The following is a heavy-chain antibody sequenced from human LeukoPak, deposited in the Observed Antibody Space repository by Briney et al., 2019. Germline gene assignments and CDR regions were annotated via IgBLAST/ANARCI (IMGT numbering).Heavy chain of an antibody. CDR2: IIPIFGTA. CDR3: ARVGGYSGSYGSLPGDWYFDL. V-gene: IGHV1-69*05. CDR1: GGTFSSYA. D-gene: IGHD1-26*01. Sequence: ASAKVSCKASGGTFSSYAISWVRQAPGQGLEWMGGIIPIFGTANYAQKFQGRVTITTDESTSTAYMELSSLRSEDTAVYYCARVGGYSGSYGSLPGDWYFDLWGRGTLVTVSS. J-gene: IGHJ2*01.